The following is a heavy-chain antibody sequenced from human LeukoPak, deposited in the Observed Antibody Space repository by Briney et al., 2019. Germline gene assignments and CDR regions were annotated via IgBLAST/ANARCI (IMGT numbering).Heavy chain of an antibody. CDR3: ARHDMDVAGGGLDYFDH. J-gene: IGHJ4*02. D-gene: IGHD1-26*01. Sequence: SETLSLTCAVYGGSFSGYYCTWIRQPPGKGLEWIGEINHSGSTNYNPSLKSRVTISVDTSKNQFSVKLSSVTTADTAVYYCARHDMDVAGGGLDYFDHWGQGTLVTVSS. V-gene: IGHV4-34*01. CDR1: GGSFSGYY. CDR2: INHSGST.